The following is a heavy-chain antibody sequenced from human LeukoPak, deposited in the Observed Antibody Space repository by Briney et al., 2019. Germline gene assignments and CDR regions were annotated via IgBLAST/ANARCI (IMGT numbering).Heavy chain of an antibody. CDR3: ARHGGESIVAMILHAFDI. CDR1: GGSISSYS. V-gene: IGHV4-59*08. D-gene: IGHD5-12*01. Sequence: SETLSLTCTVSGGSISSYSWGWIRQPPGKGLEWIGSIHYSGSTNYNPSLKSRVTMSVDTSTNQFSLKLSSVTAADTAVYYCARHGGESIVAMILHAFDIWGQGTMVTVSS. CDR2: IHYSGST. J-gene: IGHJ3*02.